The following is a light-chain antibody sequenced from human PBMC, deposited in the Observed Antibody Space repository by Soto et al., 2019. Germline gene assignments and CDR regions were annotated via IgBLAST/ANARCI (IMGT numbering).Light chain of an antibody. CDR2: AAS. J-gene: IGKJ1*01. CDR3: QQSYNTPRT. V-gene: IGKV1-39*01. CDR1: ESIDNY. Sequence: IQMTQGPSSLSSSVVDRVTITCRASESIDNYLNWFQQRPGKAPNLLIYAASSLQSGVPSRFSGSGSGTDFTLTISSLQPEDFATYFCQQSYNTPRTFGQGTKVDI.